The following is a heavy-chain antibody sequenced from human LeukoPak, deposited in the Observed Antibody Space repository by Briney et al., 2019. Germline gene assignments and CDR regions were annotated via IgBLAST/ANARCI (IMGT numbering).Heavy chain of an antibody. D-gene: IGHD1-26*01. CDR1: GFTFSSYS. CDR3: ARVTQDRSYGDNWFDP. J-gene: IGHJ5*02. CDR2: ISSSSSYI. Sequence: PGGSLRLSCAASGFTFSSYSMNWVRQAPGKGLEWVSSISSSSSYIYYADSVKGRFTISRDNAKNSLYLQMNSLRAEDTAVYYCARVTQDRSYGDNWFDPWGQGTLVTVSS. V-gene: IGHV3-21*01.